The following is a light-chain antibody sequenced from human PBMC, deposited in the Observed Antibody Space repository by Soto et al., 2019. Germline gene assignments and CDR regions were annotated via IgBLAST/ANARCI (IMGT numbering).Light chain of an antibody. Sequence: DIQLTQSPSFLSASVGDRVTITCRASLGMSNYVAWYQQIPGKAPKLLIYAASTLFSGVPSRFSGSGSGTEFTLTISSLQPEDFATYYCQQLNSYPLTFGGGTRVEIK. CDR3: QQLNSYPLT. V-gene: IGKV1-9*01. CDR2: AAS. CDR1: LGMSNY. J-gene: IGKJ4*01.